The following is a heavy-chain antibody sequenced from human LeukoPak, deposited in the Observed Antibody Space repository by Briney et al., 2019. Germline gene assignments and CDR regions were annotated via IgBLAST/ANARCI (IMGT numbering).Heavy chain of an antibody. J-gene: IGHJ6*04. D-gene: IGHD5-12*01. CDR2: MNPNSGNT. Sequence: ASVKVSCKASGYTFTSHVINWVRQATGQGLEWMGWMNPNSGNTGYAQKFQGRVTITRNTSISTAYMELSSLRSEDTAVYYCASNRYSGYALDVWGKGTTVTVSS. CDR1: GYTFTSHV. CDR3: ASNRYSGYALDV. V-gene: IGHV1-8*01.